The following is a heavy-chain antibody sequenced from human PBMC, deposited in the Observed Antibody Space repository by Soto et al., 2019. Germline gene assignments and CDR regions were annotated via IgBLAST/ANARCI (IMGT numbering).Heavy chain of an antibody. CDR3: ARVHHIVVVTASLPMSGDYFDY. J-gene: IGHJ4*02. V-gene: IGHV3-66*01. Sequence: GGSLRLSCAASGFTVSSNYMSWVRQAPGKGLEWVSVIYSGGSTYYAGSVKGRFTISRDNSKNTLYLQMNSLRAEDTAVYYCARVHHIVVVTASLPMSGDYFDYWGQGTLVTVSS. CDR2: IYSGGST. D-gene: IGHD2-21*02. CDR1: GFTVSSNY.